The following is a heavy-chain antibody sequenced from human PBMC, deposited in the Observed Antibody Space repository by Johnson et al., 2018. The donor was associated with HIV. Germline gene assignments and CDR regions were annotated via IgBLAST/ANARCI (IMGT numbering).Heavy chain of an antibody. V-gene: IGHV3-30-3*01. D-gene: IGHD4-23*01. CDR1: GLNFSDYG. J-gene: IGHJ3*02. Sequence: QVQLVESGGGVVQPGRSVRLSCAASGLNFSDYGMHWVRQAPGKGLEWVAVISYDGSNKYYADSIEGRFTFSRDNAKNSLYLQMNSLRAEDTAVYYCARAPRWFNVFDIWGQGTMVTVCS. CDR2: ISYDGSNK. CDR3: ARAPRWFNVFDI.